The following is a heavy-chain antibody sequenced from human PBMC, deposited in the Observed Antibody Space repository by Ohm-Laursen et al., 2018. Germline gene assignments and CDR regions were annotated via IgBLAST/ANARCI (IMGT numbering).Heavy chain of an antibody. V-gene: IGHV3-30*18. Sequence: SLRLSCAASGFTLTSYGMHWVRQTPGKGLEWVAVISYDGSNKYYADSVKGRFTISRDNSENTLYLQMNSLRAEDTAVYYCAKGPTVVTFYDAFDIWGQGTMVTVSS. CDR2: ISYDGSNK. CDR1: GFTLTSYG. J-gene: IGHJ3*02. D-gene: IGHD4-23*01. CDR3: AKGPTVVTFYDAFDI.